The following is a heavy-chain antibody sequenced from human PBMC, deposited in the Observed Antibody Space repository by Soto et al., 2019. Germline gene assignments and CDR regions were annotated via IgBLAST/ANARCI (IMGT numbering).Heavy chain of an antibody. CDR3: ARGGGATMIVVVRTEGWFDP. CDR1: GYTFTSYG. V-gene: IGHV1-18*04. J-gene: IGHJ5*02. Sequence: ASVKVSCKASGYTFTSYGISWVRQAPGQGLEWMGWISAYNGNTNYAQKLQGRVTMTTDTSTSTAYMELRSLRSDDTAVYYCARGGGATMIVVVRTEGWFDPWGQGTLVTGSS. D-gene: IGHD3-22*01. CDR2: ISAYNGNT.